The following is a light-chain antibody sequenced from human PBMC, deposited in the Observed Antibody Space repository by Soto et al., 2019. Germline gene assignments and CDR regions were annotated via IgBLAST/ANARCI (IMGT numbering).Light chain of an antibody. Sequence: EVVLTQSPGTLSLSPGERTTLSCRASQSVSSIYLAWYQQKPGQAPRLLIYAASSRATGIPDRFSGSGSGTDFTRTISRLEPEDFAVYYCQQYGSSRWTFGQGPKVEIK. CDR2: AAS. CDR1: QSVSSIY. CDR3: QQYGSSRWT. J-gene: IGKJ1*01. V-gene: IGKV3-20*01.